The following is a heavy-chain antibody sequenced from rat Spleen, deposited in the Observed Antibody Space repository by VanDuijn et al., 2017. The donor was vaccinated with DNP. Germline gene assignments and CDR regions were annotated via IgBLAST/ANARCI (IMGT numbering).Heavy chain of an antibody. CDR2: ISYDGSST. CDR1: GFTFSDYN. V-gene: IGHV5-7*01. CDR3: ERHPLGAYAMDA. J-gene: IGHJ4*01. Sequence: EVQLVESGGGLVQPGRSLKLSCAASGFTFSDYNMAWVRQAPKKGLEWVATISYDGSSTYYRDSVKGRFTISRDNAKSTLYLQMDSLRSEDTATYYCERHPLGAYAMDAWGQGTSVTVSS. D-gene: IGHD4-3*01.